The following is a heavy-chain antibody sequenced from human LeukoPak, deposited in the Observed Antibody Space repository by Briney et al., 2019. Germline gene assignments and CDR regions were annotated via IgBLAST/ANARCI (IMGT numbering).Heavy chain of an antibody. CDR2: ISGSGGST. J-gene: IGHJ6*02. CDR3: AKDCYGSGSYYSFYYYYGMDV. Sequence: GGSLRLPCAASGFTFSSYAMSWVRQAPGKGLEWVSAISGSGGSTYYADSVKGRFTISRDNSKNTLYLQMNSLRAEDTAVYYCAKDCYGSGSYYSFYYYYGMDVWGQGTTVTVSS. CDR1: GFTFSSYA. D-gene: IGHD3-10*01. V-gene: IGHV3-23*01.